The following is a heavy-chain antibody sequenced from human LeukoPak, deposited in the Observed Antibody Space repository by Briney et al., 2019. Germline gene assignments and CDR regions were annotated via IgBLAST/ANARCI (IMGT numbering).Heavy chain of an antibody. CDR1: GDSISSDDHY. CDR3: ARQVGIWFDP. V-gene: IGHV4-61*02. D-gene: IGHD1-26*01. J-gene: IGHJ5*02. Sequence: PSETLSLTCTVSGDSISSDDHYWSWIRQPAGKGLEWIGRFSASGNSNYNPSLKSRLTISVDTSKNQFSLKLSSVTAADTAVYYCARQVGIWFDPWGQGTLVTVSS. CDR2: FSASGNS.